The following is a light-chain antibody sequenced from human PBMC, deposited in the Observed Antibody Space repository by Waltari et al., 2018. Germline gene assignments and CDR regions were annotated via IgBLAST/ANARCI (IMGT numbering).Light chain of an antibody. J-gene: IGKJ3*01. CDR1: QGLGSF. CDR3: QQADSFPRT. CDR2: AAS. V-gene: IGKV1-12*01. Sequence: DIQMTQSPSSVSASLGDRVTISCWAIQGLGSFLAWYQQKPGQAPRLLLFAASSLHTGVPSRFSATWDGTHFSLTISNIQPEDFATYYCQQADSFPRTFGPGTKVEMK.